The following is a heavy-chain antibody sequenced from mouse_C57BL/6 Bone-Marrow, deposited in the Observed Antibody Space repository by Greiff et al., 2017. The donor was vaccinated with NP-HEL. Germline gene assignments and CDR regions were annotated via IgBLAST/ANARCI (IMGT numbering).Heavy chain of an antibody. CDR1: GFTFSDYY. V-gene: IGHV5-16*01. CDR3: ARKELGYYYGGYFDV. Sequence: EVMLVESEGGLVQPGSSMKLSCTASGFTFSDYYMAWVRQVPEKGLEWVANINYDGSSTYYLDSLKSRFIISRDNAKNILYLQMSSLKSEDTATYYCARKELGYYYGGYFDVWGTGTTVTVSS. J-gene: IGHJ1*03. CDR2: INYDGSST. D-gene: IGHD1-1*01.